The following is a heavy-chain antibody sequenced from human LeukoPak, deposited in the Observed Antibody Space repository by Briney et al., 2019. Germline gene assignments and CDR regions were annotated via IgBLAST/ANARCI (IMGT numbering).Heavy chain of an antibody. CDR2: MNPNSGNT. D-gene: IGHD2-2*02. CDR1: GYTFTSYD. Sequence: ASVRVSCKASGYTFTSYDINWVRQATGQGLEWMGWMNPNSGNTGYAQKFQGRVTMTRNTSISTAYMELSSLRSEDTAVYYCARGGIVVVPAAIKRFDPWGQGTLVTVSS. CDR3: ARGGIVVVPAAIKRFDP. J-gene: IGHJ5*02. V-gene: IGHV1-8*01.